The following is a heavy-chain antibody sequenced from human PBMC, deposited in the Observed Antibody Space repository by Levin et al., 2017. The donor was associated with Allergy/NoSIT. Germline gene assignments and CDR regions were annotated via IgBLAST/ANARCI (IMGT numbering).Heavy chain of an antibody. CDR1: GFTFSSYS. D-gene: IGHD3-10*01. Sequence: PGESLKISCAASGFTFSSYSMNWVRQAPGKGLEWVSYISSSSSTIYYADSVKGRFTISRDNAKNSLYLQMNSLRAEDTAVYYCAREWFGELSWSGGDYWGQGTLVTVSS. CDR2: ISSSSSTI. V-gene: IGHV3-48*01. J-gene: IGHJ4*02. CDR3: AREWFGELSWSGGDY.